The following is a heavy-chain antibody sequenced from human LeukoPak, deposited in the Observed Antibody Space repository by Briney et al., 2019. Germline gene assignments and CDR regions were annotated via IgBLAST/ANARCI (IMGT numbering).Heavy chain of an antibody. D-gene: IGHD2-8*02. V-gene: IGHV3-74*01. CDR2: IDPDGSTT. Sequence: PGGSLRLSCAASGFTYWMHWVRQVPGEGLVWVSRIDPDGSTTNYADSVKGRFTTSRDNAKNTLYLQMNSLRAEDTALYYCTRVQAGRSGLMDVWGRGTTVTVSS. J-gene: IGHJ6*02. CDR3: TRVQAGRSGLMDV. CDR1: GFTYW.